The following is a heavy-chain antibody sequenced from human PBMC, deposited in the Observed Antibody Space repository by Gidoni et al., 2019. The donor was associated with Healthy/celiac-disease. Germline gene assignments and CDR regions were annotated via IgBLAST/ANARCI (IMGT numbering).Heavy chain of an antibody. CDR1: GGSFSGYF. D-gene: IGHD6-6*01. Sequence: QVQLQQWGAGLLKPSETLSLTCAVYGGSFSGYFWSWLRQPPGRGLEWLGEMNKGGSTNYNPSLKSRVIISVDTSKNQFSLKLSSLTAADTAVYYCARGADYSISLGLRRKKYDVMDVWGQGTTVTVSS. J-gene: IGHJ6*02. CDR2: MNKGGST. CDR3: ARGADYSISLGLRRKKYDVMDV. V-gene: IGHV4-34*01.